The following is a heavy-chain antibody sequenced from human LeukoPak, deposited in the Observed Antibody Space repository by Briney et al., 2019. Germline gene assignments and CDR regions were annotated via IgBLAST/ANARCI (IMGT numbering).Heavy chain of an antibody. V-gene: IGHV3-21*01. Sequence: GGSLRLSCAASGFTFSSYSMNWVRQAPGKGLEWVPSISSSSSYIYYADSVKGRFTISRDNAKNSLYLQMNSLRAEDTAVYYCARDLRAMVRGVIHYWGQGTLVTVSS. CDR1: GFTFSSYS. D-gene: IGHD3-10*01. CDR2: ISSSSSYI. CDR3: ARDLRAMVRGVIHY. J-gene: IGHJ4*02.